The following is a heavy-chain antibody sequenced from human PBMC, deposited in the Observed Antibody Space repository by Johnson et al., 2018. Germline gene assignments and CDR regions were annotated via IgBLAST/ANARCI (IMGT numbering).Heavy chain of an antibody. D-gene: IGHD4/OR15-4a*01. V-gene: IGHV4-59*01. CDR3: ARDLTDGMDV. Sequence: QVQLQESGPGLVKPSETLSLTCTVPGGSISNNYWSWIRQPPGKGLEWIGYIYYSGSANYNPSLRSRVTISEDTSKNQFSLKLSSGTAADTAVYYCARDLTDGMDVWGQGTTVTVSS. J-gene: IGHJ6*02. CDR2: IYYSGSA. CDR1: GGSISNNY.